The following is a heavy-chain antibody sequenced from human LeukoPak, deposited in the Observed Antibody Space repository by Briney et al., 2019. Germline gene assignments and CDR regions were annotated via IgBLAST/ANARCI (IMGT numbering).Heavy chain of an antibody. CDR1: GYSFTSYW. J-gene: IGHJ3*02. D-gene: IGHD2-15*01. Sequence: GESLKISCKGSGYSFTSYWIGWVRQMPGKGLEWMGIIYPGDSDTRYSPSFQGQVTISADKSISTAYLQWSSLKASDTAMYYCATKGLEVADGPEAFDIWGQGTMVTVSS. CDR2: IYPGDSDT. V-gene: IGHV5-51*01. CDR3: ATKGLEVADGPEAFDI.